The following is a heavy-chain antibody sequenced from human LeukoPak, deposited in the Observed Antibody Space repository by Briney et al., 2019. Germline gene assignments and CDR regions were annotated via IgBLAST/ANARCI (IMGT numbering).Heavy chain of an antibody. D-gene: IGHD6-19*01. CDR2: IFYSGST. Sequence: KPSETLSLTCTVSDDSISNYYWSWIRQPPGKGLEWIGYIFYSGSTNYNPSLKGRLTISVDTSKRQFSLKLSSVTAADTAIYYCARAKEGVAGFFDYWGQGTLVTVSS. CDR1: DDSISNYY. V-gene: IGHV4-59*01. J-gene: IGHJ4*02. CDR3: ARAKEGVAGFFDY.